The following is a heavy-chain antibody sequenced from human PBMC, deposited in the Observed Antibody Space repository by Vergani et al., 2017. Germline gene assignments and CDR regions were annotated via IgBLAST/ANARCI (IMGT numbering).Heavy chain of an antibody. Sequence: QLQLQESGPGLVKPPGTLSLTCAVSGGSISSSNWWSWVRQPPGKGLEWIGEIYHSGSTNYNPSLKSRVTISVDKSKNQVSLKRSSVTAADTAVYYCARDAGAHDYSNDGMNHYGMDVWGQGTTVTVSS. CDR2: IYHSGST. CDR3: ARDAGAHDYSNDGMNHYGMDV. J-gene: IGHJ6*02. V-gene: IGHV4-4*03. CDR1: GGSISSSNW. D-gene: IGHD4-11*01.